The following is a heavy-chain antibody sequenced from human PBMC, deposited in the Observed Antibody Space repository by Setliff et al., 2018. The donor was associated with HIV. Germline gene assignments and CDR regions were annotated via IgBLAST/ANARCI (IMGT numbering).Heavy chain of an antibody. CDR3: AVASIVSTARWNH. Sequence: SVKVSCKASEYTFTDYYIHWVRQAPGQGLEWMGWINPNSADTNYAQKFQGRVTMTRDTSISAAYMQLSRLTSDDTAVYYCAVASIVSTARWNHWGRGTLVTVSS. CDR1: EYTFTDYY. D-gene: IGHD1-26*01. J-gene: IGHJ5*02. V-gene: IGHV1-2*02. CDR2: INPNSADT.